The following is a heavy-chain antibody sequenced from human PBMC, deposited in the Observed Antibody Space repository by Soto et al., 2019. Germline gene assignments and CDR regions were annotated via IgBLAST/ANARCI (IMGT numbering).Heavy chain of an antibody. CDR2: INHSGST. Sequence: SETLSLTCAVYGGSFSGYYWSWIRQPPGKGLEWIGEINHSGSTNYNPSLKSRVTISVDTSKNQFSLKLSSVTAADTAVYYCARGVKQPRKVYYYYYYMDVWGKGTTVTVSS. J-gene: IGHJ6*03. V-gene: IGHV4-34*01. CDR3: ARGVKQPRKVYYYYYYMDV. CDR1: GGSFSGYY. D-gene: IGHD6-13*01.